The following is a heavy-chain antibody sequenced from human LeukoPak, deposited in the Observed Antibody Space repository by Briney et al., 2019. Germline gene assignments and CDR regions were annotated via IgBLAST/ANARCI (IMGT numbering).Heavy chain of an antibody. CDR3: ARGYYYDSSGYYGLSYYYGMDV. CDR2: IYYSGST. Sequence: SETLSLTCTVFGGSISSGDYYWSWIRQPPGKGLEWIGYIYYSGSTYYNPSLKSRVTISVDTSKNQFSLKLSSVTAADTAVYYCARGYYYDSSGYYGLSYYYGMDVWGQGTTVTVSS. V-gene: IGHV4-30-4*01. D-gene: IGHD3-22*01. CDR1: GGSISSGDYY. J-gene: IGHJ6*02.